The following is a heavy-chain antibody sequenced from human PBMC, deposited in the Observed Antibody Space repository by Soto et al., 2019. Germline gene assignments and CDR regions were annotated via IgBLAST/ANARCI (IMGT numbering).Heavy chain of an antibody. Sequence: GASVKVSCKAPGGTFSSYAISWVRQAPGQGLEWMGGIIPIFGTANYAQKFQGRVTITADESTSTAYMELSSLRSEDTAVCYCARVPYTAMALYYYYGMDVWRQGTTVTVSS. CDR3: ARVPYTAMALYYYYGMDV. CDR2: IIPIFGTA. V-gene: IGHV1-69*13. D-gene: IGHD5-18*01. J-gene: IGHJ6*02. CDR1: GGTFSSYA.